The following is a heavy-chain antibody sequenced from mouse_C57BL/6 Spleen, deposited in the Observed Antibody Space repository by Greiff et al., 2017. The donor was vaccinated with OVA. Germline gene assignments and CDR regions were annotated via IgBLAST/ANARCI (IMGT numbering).Heavy chain of an antibody. CDR2: ISSKSSNYAT. CDR3: VREADSSFAY. D-gene: IGHD1-3*01. Sequence: EVQGEESGGGLVQPKGSLKLSCAASGFTFNTYAMHWVRQAPGKGLEWVARISSKSSNYATYYADSVKDRFTISRDDSQSMLYLQMNNLKTEDTAMYYCVREADSSFAYWGQGTLVTVSA. CDR1: GFTFNTYA. V-gene: IGHV10-3*01. J-gene: IGHJ3*01.